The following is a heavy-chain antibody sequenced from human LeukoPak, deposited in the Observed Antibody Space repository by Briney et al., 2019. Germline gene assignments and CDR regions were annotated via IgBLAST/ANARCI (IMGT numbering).Heavy chain of an antibody. J-gene: IGHJ4*02. CDR1: GFTFSSYG. CDR3: AKEGIVVVPAASRRASN. Sequence: GGSLRLSCAASGFTFSSYGMHWVRQAPGKGLEWVAFIRYDGSNKYYADSVKGRFTISRDNSKNTLYLQMNSLRAEDTAVYYCAKEGIVVVPAASRRASNWGQGTLVTVSS. V-gene: IGHV3-30*02. D-gene: IGHD2-2*01. CDR2: IRYDGSNK.